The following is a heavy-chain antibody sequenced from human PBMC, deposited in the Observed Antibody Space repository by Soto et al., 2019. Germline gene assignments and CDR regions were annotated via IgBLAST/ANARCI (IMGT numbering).Heavy chain of an antibody. CDR2: SMPIFRTA. CDR1: GGTFRNAA. Sequence: QVQVVQSGAEVKKPGSSVKVSCKTSGGTFRNAAISWVRQAPGQGLEWMGGSMPIFRTADYAQKFQGRVTITEDESTTTADGERSSLRSEDTAVYYGAREKDRAQVGGHYYYIKDVWGQGTKVTVTS. CDR3: AREKDRAQVGGHYYYIKDV. V-gene: IGHV1-69*12. J-gene: IGHJ6*02. D-gene: IGHD2-2*01.